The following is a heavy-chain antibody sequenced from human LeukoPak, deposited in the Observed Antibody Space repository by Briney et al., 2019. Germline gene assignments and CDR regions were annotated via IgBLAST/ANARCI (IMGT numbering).Heavy chain of an antibody. J-gene: IGHJ4*02. CDR3: AAEDPYDFWSGYSMEPY. Sequence: SVKVSCKASGFTFTSSAVQWVRQARGQRLEWIGWIVVGSGNTNYAQKFQERVTITRDMSTSTAYMELSSLRSEDTAVYYCAAEDPYDFWSGYSMEPYWGQGTLVTVSS. CDR1: GFTFTSSA. CDR2: IVVGSGNT. D-gene: IGHD3-3*01. V-gene: IGHV1-58*01.